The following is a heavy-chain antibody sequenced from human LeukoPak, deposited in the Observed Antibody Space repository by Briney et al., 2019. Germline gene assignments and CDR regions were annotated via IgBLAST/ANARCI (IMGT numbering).Heavy chain of an antibody. CDR3: ARETIAVAGTYYYYDMDV. CDR2: ISAYNGNT. V-gene: IGHV1-18*01. D-gene: IGHD6-19*01. CDR1: GYTFTSYG. J-gene: IGHJ6*02. Sequence: ASVKVSCKASGYTFTSYGISWVRQAPGQGLEWMGWISAYNGNTNYAQKLQGRVTMTTDTSTSTAYMELRSLRSDDTAVYYCARETIAVAGTYYYYDMDVWGQGTTVTVSS.